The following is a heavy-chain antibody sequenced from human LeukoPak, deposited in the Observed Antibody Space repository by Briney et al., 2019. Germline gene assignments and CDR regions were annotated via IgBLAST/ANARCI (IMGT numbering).Heavy chain of an antibody. Sequence: GASVKVSCKASGYTFTSYGISWVRQAPGQGLEWMGWISAYNGNTNYAQKLQGRVTMTTDTSTSTAYMELRSLRSDDTAVYYCARDNELAHIVVVPAAMKYWGQGTLVTVSS. D-gene: IGHD2-2*01. V-gene: IGHV1-18*01. CDR3: ARDNELAHIVVVPAAMKY. CDR2: ISAYNGNT. CDR1: GYTFTSYG. J-gene: IGHJ4*02.